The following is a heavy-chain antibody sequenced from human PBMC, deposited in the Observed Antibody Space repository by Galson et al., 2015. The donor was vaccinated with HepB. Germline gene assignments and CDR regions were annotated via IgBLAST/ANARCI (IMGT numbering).Heavy chain of an antibody. CDR2: ISYDGSNK. Sequence: SLRLSCAASGFTFSSYAMHWVRQAPGKGLEWVAVISYDGSNKYYADSVKGRFTISRDNSKNTLYLQMNSLRAEDTAVYYCARERRYYDSSGYLYWGQGTLVTVSS. CDR3: ARERRYYDSSGYLY. CDR1: GFTFSSYA. J-gene: IGHJ4*02. V-gene: IGHV3-30*04. D-gene: IGHD3-22*01.